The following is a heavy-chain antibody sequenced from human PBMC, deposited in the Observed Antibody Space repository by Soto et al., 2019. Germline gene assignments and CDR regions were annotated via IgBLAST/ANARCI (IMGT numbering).Heavy chain of an antibody. V-gene: IGHV4-59*08. CDR1: GGSISSYY. CDR3: ARHPYYDFWSGYYGRWFDP. J-gene: IGHJ5*02. CDR2: IYYSGNT. D-gene: IGHD3-3*01. Sequence: PSETLSLTCTVSGGSISSYYWSWIRQPPGKGLEWIGYIYYSGNTNYNPSLKSRVTISVDTSKNQFSLKLSSVTAADTAVYYCARHPYYDFWSGYYGRWFDPWGQGTLVTVSS.